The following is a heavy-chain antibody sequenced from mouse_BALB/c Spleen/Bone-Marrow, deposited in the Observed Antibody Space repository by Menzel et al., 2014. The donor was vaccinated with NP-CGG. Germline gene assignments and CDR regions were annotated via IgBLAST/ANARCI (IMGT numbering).Heavy chain of an antibody. CDR2: MWSGGST. Sequence: VHLVESGPGLVQPSQSLSITCTVSGFSLTSYGVHWVRQSPGKGLEWLGVMWSGGSTDYNAAFISRLSISKDNSKSQVFFKMNSLQANDTAIYYCARNRDGRYAMDYWGQGTSVTVSS. CDR1: GFSLTSYG. CDR3: ARNRDGRYAMDY. V-gene: IGHV2-2*02. J-gene: IGHJ4*01. D-gene: IGHD2-3*01.